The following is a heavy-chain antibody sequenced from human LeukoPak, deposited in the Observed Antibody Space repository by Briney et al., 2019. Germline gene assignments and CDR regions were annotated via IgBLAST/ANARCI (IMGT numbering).Heavy chain of an antibody. CDR2: ISWNSGSI. J-gene: IGHJ3*02. V-gene: IGHV3-9*01. CDR1: GFTFDDYA. CDR3: AKDTTRPRAFDI. Sequence: GGSLRLSCAASGFTFDDYAMHWVRQAPGKGLEWVSGISWNSGSIGYADSVRGRFTISRDNAKNSLYLQMNSLRAEDTALYYCAKDTTRPRAFDIWGQGTMVTVSS. D-gene: IGHD2-2*01.